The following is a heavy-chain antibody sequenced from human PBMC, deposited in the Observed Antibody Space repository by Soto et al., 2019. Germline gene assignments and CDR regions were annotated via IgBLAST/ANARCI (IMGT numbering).Heavy chain of an antibody. CDR3: GRGRRGSYGDFDY. D-gene: IGHD4-17*01. CDR1: GGSISSYY. CDR2: IYDSDIT. Sequence: SETLSLTCTVSGGSISSYYWSWIRQSPGKGLEWIGYIYDSDITTYNPSLKSRVTISVDTSKKQFSLQLSSVTAADTVVYYCGRGRRGSYGDFDYWGQGTLVTVSS. J-gene: IGHJ4*02. V-gene: IGHV4-59*01.